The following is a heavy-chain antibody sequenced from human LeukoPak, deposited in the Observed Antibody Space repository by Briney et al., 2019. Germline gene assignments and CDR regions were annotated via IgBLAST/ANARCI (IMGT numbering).Heavy chain of an antibody. CDR2: IYYSGST. CDR1: GGSISSYY. D-gene: IGHD3-22*01. CDR3: AGAPASSYYYDSSGYCYSWLDP. J-gene: IGHJ5*02. Sequence: SETLSLTCTVSGGSISSYYWSWIRQPPGKGLEWIGYIYYSGSTNYNPSLKSRVTISVDTSKNQFSLKLSSVTAADTAVYYCAGAPASSYYYDSSGYCYSWLDPWGQGTLVTVSS. V-gene: IGHV4-59*01.